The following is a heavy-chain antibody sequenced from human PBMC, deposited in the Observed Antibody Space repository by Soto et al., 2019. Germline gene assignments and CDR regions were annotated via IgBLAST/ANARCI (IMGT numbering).Heavy chain of an antibody. V-gene: IGHV1-8*01. Sequence: QVQLVQSGTEVKEPGASVKVSCKASGYTFISYDINWVRQASGQGLEWMGWMNPNSGNAGYVQKFQGRVTITRNTSISTAYMELSSLRSEDTAIYYCARMWVGTMVIDSWGQGTLVTVSS. CDR1: GYTFISYD. D-gene: IGHD3-10*01. CDR3: ARMWVGTMVIDS. J-gene: IGHJ4*02. CDR2: MNPNSGNA.